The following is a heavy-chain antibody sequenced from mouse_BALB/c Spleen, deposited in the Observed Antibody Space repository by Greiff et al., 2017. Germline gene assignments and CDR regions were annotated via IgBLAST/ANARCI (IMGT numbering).Heavy chain of an antibody. CDR3: ARGDGYYGY. CDR1: GFTFSSFG. V-gene: IGHV5-17*02. J-gene: IGHJ2*01. Sequence: EVQLVESGGGLVQPGGSRKLSCAASGFTFSSFGMHWVRQAPEKGLEWVAYISSGSSTIYYADTVKGRFTISRDNPKNTLFLQMTSLRSEDTAMYYCARGDGYYGYWGQGTTLTVSS. CDR2: ISSGSSTI. D-gene: IGHD2-3*01.